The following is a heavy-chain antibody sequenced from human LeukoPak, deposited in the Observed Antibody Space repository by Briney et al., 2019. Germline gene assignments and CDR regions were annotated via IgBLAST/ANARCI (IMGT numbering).Heavy chain of an antibody. J-gene: IGHJ4*02. CDR1: GYTFTGYY. V-gene: IGHV1-2*02. Sequence: GASVKLSCKASGYTFTGYYMHWVRQAPGQGLEWMGWISPNSGDTDIAQKFQGRVTMTRDTSISTAYMELSRLRSDDTAVYYCARLSLNWGSWSHFDYWGQGTLVTVSS. D-gene: IGHD7-27*01. CDR3: ARLSLNWGSWSHFDY. CDR2: ISPNSGDT.